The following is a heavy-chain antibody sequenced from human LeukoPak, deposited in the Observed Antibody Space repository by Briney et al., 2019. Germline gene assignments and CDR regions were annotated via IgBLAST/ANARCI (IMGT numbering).Heavy chain of an antibody. V-gene: IGHV3-74*01. J-gene: IGHJ3*02. CDR2: INSDGSST. CDR3: AAMIVVDPREDDAFDI. CDR1: GFTFSSHW. D-gene: IGHD3-22*01. Sequence: TGGSLRLSCATSGFTFSSHWMSWVRQAPGKGLVWVSRINSDGSSTSYADSVKGRFTISRDNAKNTLYLQMNSLRAEDTAVYYCAAMIVVDPREDDAFDIWGQGTMVTVSS.